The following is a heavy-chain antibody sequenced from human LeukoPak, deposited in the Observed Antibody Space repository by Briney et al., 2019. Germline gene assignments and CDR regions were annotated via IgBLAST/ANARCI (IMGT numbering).Heavy chain of an antibody. CDR2: ISAYNGNT. D-gene: IGHD5-18*01. CDR3: ARCRYRSRGYSYARTYYYYGMDV. J-gene: IGHJ6*02. CDR1: GYTFTSYG. V-gene: IGHV1-18*01. Sequence: ASVKVSCKASGYTFTSYGISWVRQAPGQGLEWMGWISAYNGNTNYAQKLQGRVTMTTDTSTSTAYMELRRLRSDDTAVYYCARCRYRSRGYSYARTYYYYGMDVWGQRTTVTVSS.